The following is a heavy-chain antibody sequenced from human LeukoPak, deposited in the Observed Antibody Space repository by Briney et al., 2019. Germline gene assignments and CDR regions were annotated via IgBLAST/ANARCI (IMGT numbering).Heavy chain of an antibody. CDR3: ARDPTTMVVNDDY. CDR1: GYTFTGYY. V-gene: IGHV1-2*06. D-gene: IGHD4-23*01. Sequence: ASVKVSCKASGYTFTGYYMHWVRQAPGQGLEWMGRINPNSGGTNYARKFQGRVTMTRDTSISTAYMELSRLRSDDTAVYYCARDPTTMVVNDDYWGQGTLVTVSS. J-gene: IGHJ4*02. CDR2: INPNSGGT.